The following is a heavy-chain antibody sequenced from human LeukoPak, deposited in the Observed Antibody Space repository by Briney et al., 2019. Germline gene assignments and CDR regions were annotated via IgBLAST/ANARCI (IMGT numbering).Heavy chain of an antibody. D-gene: IGHD2-2*01. Sequence: SETLSLTCTVSGGSVSSGSYYWSWIRQPPGKGLEWIGYTYYSGSTNYNPSLKSRVTISVDTSKNQFSLKLSSVTAADTAVYYCARSGSRVLPAAIWGQGTLVTVSS. V-gene: IGHV4-61*01. CDR1: GGSVSSGSYY. CDR2: TYYSGST. J-gene: IGHJ4*02. CDR3: ARSGSRVLPAAI.